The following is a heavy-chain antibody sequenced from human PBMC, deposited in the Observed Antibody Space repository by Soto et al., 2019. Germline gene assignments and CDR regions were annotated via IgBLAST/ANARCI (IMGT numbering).Heavy chain of an antibody. CDR3: ARLDIGDTATSMDV. CDR1: GGSFSGYY. V-gene: IGHV4-34*01. D-gene: IGHD5-18*01. CDR2: INHSGST. Sequence: SETLSLTCAVYGGSFSGYYWSWIRQPPGKGLEWIGEINHSGSTNYNPSLKSRVTISVDTSKNQFSLKLSSVTAADTAVYYCARLDIGDTATSMDVWGQGTTVTVS. J-gene: IGHJ6*02.